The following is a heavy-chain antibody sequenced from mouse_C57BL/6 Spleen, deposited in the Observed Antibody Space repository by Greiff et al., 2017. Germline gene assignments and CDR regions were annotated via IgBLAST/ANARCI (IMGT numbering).Heavy chain of an antibody. CDR2: ISSGGSYT. J-gene: IGHJ3*01. Sequence: EVQLVQSGGELVKPGGSLKLSCAASGFTFSSYGMSWVSQTPDKRLEWVATISSGGSYTYYPESVKGRFTISIDNAKITRYLQMSSRKSGDTAMYYSARVEFAYWGQGTLVTVSA. CDR1: GFTFSSYG. V-gene: IGHV5-6*01. CDR3: ARVEFAY.